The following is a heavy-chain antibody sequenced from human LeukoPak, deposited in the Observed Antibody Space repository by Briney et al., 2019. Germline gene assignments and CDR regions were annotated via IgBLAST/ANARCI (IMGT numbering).Heavy chain of an antibody. D-gene: IGHD3-3*01. V-gene: IGHV3-30-3*01. CDR2: ISYDGNTI. CDR3: ASGYDFWSGYPPAQYSMDV. CDR1: EVTFRNYA. Sequence: GRSLRLSCAASEVTFRNYAVHWVRQAPGKGLQWVAVISYDGNTIHYADSVKGRFIISRDTSKNTLYLQMSSLRVEDTAVYYCASGYDFWSGYPPAQYSMDVWGQGTTVTVSS. J-gene: IGHJ6*02.